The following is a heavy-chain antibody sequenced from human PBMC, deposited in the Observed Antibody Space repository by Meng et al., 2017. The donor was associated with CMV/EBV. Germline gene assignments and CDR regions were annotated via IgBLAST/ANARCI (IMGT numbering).Heavy chain of an antibody. J-gene: IGHJ4*02. D-gene: IGHD6-13*01. CDR3: ASMGGIIAAAGTGYY. CDR1: GFTFSSYA. CDR2: ISYDGSNK. Sequence: SGFTFSSYAMHWVRQAPGKGLECVAVISYDGSNKYYADSVKGRFTISRDNSKNTLYLKMNSLRAEDTAVYYCASMGGIIAAAGTGYYWGQGTLVTVSS. V-gene: IGHV3-30*04.